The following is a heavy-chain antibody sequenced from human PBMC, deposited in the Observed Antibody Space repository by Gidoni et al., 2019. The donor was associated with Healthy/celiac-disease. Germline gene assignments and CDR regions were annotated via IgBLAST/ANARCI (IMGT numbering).Heavy chain of an antibody. J-gene: IGHJ6*02. CDR1: GDSVSSNSAA. Sequence: QVQLQQSGPGLVQPSQTLSLTCPLSGDSVSSNSAAWNWIRQSPSRGLEWLGRTYYRSKWYNDYAVSVKSRITINPDTSKNQVSLQLNSVTPEDTAVYYCARSENLGYCSGGSCYSDYYGMDVWGQGTTVTVSS. CDR2: TYYRSKWYN. D-gene: IGHD2-15*01. CDR3: ARSENLGYCSGGSCYSDYYGMDV. V-gene: IGHV6-1*01.